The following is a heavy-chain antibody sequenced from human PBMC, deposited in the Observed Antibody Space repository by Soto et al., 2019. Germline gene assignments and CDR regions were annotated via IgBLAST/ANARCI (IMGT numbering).Heavy chain of an antibody. CDR1: GFTSSSYA. J-gene: IGHJ3*02. D-gene: IGHD3-10*01. V-gene: IGHV3-23*01. Sequence: EVQLLESGGGLVQPGGSLRLSCAASGFTSSSYAMSWVRQAPGKGLEWVSAISGSGGSTYYADSVKGRFTISRDNSKNTLYLQMNSLRAEDTAVYYCAKDKPLWFGELFNQRIDFDIWGQGTMVTVSS. CDR3: AKDKPLWFGELFNQRIDFDI. CDR2: ISGSGGST.